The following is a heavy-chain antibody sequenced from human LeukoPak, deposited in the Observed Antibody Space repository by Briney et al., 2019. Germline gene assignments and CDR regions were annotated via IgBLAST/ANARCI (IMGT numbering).Heavy chain of an antibody. CDR2: IAYDGNNK. D-gene: IGHD4-17*01. J-gene: IGHJ4*02. V-gene: IGHV3-30-3*01. Sequence: GGSLRLSCAASGFMFWNYAMHWVRQAPGKGLEWVAVIAYDGNNKYYADSVEGRYTISRDNSKNTLYLQMDSLGPEDTAVYYCAREEYGDVYFDYWGQGTLVTVSS. CDR1: GFMFWNYA. CDR3: AREEYGDVYFDY.